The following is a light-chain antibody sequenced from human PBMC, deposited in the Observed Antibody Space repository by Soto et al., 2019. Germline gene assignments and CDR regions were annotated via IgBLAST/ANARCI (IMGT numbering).Light chain of an antibody. Sequence: QSVLTQPHSVSGSPGQSVTISCTGTTSDLGSYDYVSWYQQHPGRAPKLMIYDVTKRPSGVPDRFSGSKSGNTASLTISRLQAEDEADYYCCSFSGTSTLYVFGTGTKLTVL. CDR1: TSDLGSYDY. J-gene: IGLJ1*01. CDR3: CSFSGTSTLYV. V-gene: IGLV2-11*01. CDR2: DVT.